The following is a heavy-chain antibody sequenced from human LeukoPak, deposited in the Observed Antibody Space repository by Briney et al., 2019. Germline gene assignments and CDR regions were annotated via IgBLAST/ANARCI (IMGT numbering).Heavy chain of an antibody. J-gene: IGHJ4*02. Sequence: GGALRLSCAASVFSFCSYAMNWVRPAPGKGLEWVSTISGSGGSTYYADSVKGRFTISRDKSKNTLYLQMNSLRAEDTALYYCAKDSNGDYPLYFDYWGQGTLVSVSS. CDR1: VFSFCSYA. V-gene: IGHV3-23*01. D-gene: IGHD4-17*01. CDR2: ISGSGGST. CDR3: AKDSNGDYPLYFDY.